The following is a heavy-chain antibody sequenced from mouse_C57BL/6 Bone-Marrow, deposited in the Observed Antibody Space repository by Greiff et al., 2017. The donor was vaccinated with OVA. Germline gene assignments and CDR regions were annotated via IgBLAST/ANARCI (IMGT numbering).Heavy chain of an antibody. J-gene: IGHJ2*01. CDR2: IHPNSGST. CDR3: AREAAQAFDY. D-gene: IGHD3-2*02. Sequence: QVQLKESGAELVKPGASVKLSCKASGYTFTSYWMHWVKQRPGQGLEWIGMIHPNSGSTNYNEKFKSKATLTVDKSSSTAYMQLSSLTSEDSAVYYGAREAAQAFDYWGQGTTLTVSS. CDR1: GYTFTSYW. V-gene: IGHV1-64*01.